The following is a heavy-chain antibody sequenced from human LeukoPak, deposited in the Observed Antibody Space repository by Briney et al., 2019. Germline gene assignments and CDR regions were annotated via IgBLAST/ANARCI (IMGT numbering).Heavy chain of an antibody. V-gene: IGHV1-2*02. CDR3: ARAAALPPLNNYYMDV. Sequence: ASVKVSCKASGYTFTGYYMHWVRQAPGQGLEWMGWINPNSGGTNYAQKLQGRVTMTRDTSISTAYMELSRLRSDDTAVYYCARAAALPPLNNYYMDVWGKGTTVTVSS. CDR2: INPNSGGT. CDR1: GYTFTGYY. D-gene: IGHD6-13*01. J-gene: IGHJ6*03.